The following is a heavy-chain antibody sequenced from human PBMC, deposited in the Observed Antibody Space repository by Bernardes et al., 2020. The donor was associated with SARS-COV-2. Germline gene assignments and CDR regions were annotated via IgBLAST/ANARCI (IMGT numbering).Heavy chain of an antibody. CDR3: ASPVVVTAINAGDY. J-gene: IGHJ4*02. CDR2: ISSTGSYT. D-gene: IGHD2-21*02. CDR1: GFKFISYT. V-gene: IGHV3-21*01. Sequence: GGSLRLSCAASGFKFISYTMNWVRQAPGKGLEWVSSISSTGSYTYYADSVKGRFTISRDNAKNSVYLQMNSLRADDTAVYYCASPVVVTAINAGDYWGQGTLVTVSS.